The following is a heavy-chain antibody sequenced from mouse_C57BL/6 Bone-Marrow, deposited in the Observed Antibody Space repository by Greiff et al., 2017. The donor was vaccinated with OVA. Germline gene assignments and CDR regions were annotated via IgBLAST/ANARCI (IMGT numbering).Heavy chain of an antibody. Sequence: EVHLVESGAELVRPGASVKLSCTASGFTINDYCMHWVKQRPEQGLEWIGWIDPSNGDTEYASKFQGKATITADTSSNTAYLQLSSLTSEDTAVYYCTLEYYGRSWFADWGKGTLVTVSA. V-gene: IGHV14-4*01. CDR1: GFTINDYC. J-gene: IGHJ3*01. CDR3: TLEYYGRSWFAD. CDR2: IDPSNGDT. D-gene: IGHD1-1*01.